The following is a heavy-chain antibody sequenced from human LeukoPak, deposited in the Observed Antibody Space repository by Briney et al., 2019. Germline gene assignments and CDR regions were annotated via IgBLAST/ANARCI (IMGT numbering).Heavy chain of an antibody. CDR2: LIPMFNIT. CDR1: GGAFSTYA. D-gene: IGHD3-3*01. Sequence: SVKVSCKASGGAFSTYAVSWVRQAPGQGLEWMGGLIPMFNITNYAQKFQGRVTMTRDTSISTAYMELSRLRSDDTAVYYCAISLEWLSFDYWGQGILVTVST. J-gene: IGHJ4*02. V-gene: IGHV1-69*10. CDR3: AISLEWLSFDY.